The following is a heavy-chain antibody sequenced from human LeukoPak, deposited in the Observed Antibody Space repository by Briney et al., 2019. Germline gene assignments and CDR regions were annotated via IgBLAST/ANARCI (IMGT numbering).Heavy chain of an antibody. Sequence: SETLSLTCTVSDGSITGYYWSSIRQSPGKGLEWIGYIFDSGSTNYNPSLQSRVTISVDTSKNYFSLKLRSVTAADTAVYYCARGPITFIRGGHFDYWGQGALVTVSS. CDR2: IFDSGST. J-gene: IGHJ4*02. V-gene: IGHV4-59*01. CDR1: DGSITGYY. D-gene: IGHD3-10*01. CDR3: ARGPITFIRGGHFDY.